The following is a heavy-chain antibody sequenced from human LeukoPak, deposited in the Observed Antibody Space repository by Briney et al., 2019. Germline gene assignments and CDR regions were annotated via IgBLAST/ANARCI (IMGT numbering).Heavy chain of an antibody. J-gene: IGHJ4*02. D-gene: IGHD5-24*01. Sequence: GASVKVSCKASGYTFTSYGISWVRQAPGQGLEWMGWISPYNGNTNYAQKLQGRVTMTTDTSTTTAYMELRSLRSDDTAVYYCAREMATIVNQFDHWGQGTLVTVSS. V-gene: IGHV1-18*01. CDR3: AREMATIVNQFDH. CDR1: GYTFTSYG. CDR2: ISPYNGNT.